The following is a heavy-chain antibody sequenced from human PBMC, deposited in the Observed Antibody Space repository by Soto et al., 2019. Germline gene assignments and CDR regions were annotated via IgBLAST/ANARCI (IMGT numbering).Heavy chain of an antibody. Sequence: QVPLVQSGAEVKKPGSSVKVSCKASGVIFSTYAISWLRQAPGQGLEWMGGIIPIFGTPNYAQRFQGRVTITADESTSTAYMELSRLRSEDTAVYYCARDRDDYGSGNYYNRIDFWGQGTLVTVSS. V-gene: IGHV1-69*01. D-gene: IGHD3-10*01. CDR1: GVIFSTYA. CDR3: ARDRDDYGSGNYYNRIDF. J-gene: IGHJ4*02. CDR2: IIPIFGTP.